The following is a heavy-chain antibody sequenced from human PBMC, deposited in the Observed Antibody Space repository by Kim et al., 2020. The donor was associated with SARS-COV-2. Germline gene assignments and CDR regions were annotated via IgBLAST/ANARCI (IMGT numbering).Heavy chain of an antibody. D-gene: IGHD3-22*01. V-gene: IGHV3-74*01. J-gene: IGHJ6*02. Sequence: GGSLRLSCAASGFTFSSYWMHWVRQAPGKGLVWVSRINSDGSSTSYADSVKGRFTISRDNAKNTLYLQMNSLRAGDTAVYYCARDRTYYDSSGYNYYYYYGMDVWGQGTTVTVSS. CDR1: GFTFSSYW. CDR3: ARDRTYYDSSGYNYYYYYGMDV. CDR2: INSDGSST.